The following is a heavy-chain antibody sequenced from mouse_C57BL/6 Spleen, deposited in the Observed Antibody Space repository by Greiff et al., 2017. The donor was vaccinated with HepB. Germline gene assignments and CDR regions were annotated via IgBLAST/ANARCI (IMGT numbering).Heavy chain of an antibody. CDR3: TTQYYYGSSVFAY. D-gene: IGHD1-1*01. CDR2: IDPENGDT. V-gene: IGHV14-4*01. Sequence: VQLQQSGAELVRPGASVKLSCTASGFNIKDDYMHWVKQRPEQGLEWIGWIDPENGDTEYASKFQGKATITADTSSNTAYLQLSSLTSEDTAVYYCTTQYYYGSSVFAYWGQRTLVTVSA. CDR1: GFNIKDDY. J-gene: IGHJ3*01.